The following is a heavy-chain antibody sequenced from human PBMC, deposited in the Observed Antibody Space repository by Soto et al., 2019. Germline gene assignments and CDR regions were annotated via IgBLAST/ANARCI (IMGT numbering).Heavy chain of an antibody. Sequence: GGSLRLSCAASGFSFGDYWMSWVRQAPGKGLEWVAHMKKDGSEKYYVDSVKGRFTVSRDNTKSSLYLQMSSLRAEDTAVYYCAKLGSGYYTGLYFDYWGQGTLVTVSS. J-gene: IGHJ4*02. D-gene: IGHD3-3*01. CDR3: AKLGSGYYTGLYFDY. V-gene: IGHV3-7*03. CDR1: GFSFGDYW. CDR2: MKKDGSEK.